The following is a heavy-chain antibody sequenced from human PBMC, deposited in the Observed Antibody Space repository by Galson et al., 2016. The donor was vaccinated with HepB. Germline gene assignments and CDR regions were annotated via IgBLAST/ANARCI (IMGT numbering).Heavy chain of an antibody. Sequence: TLSLTCTVSGDSITSPSYYWSWIRQPAGKGLEWIGRIYTSVSTNYNPSLKSRVTMSVDTSKNQFSLKLSSVTAADTAVYFCARGDSSGWYTDMEYFQYWGQGTLVTVSS. CDR3: ARGDSSGWYTDMEYFQY. CDR2: IYTSVST. J-gene: IGHJ1*01. D-gene: IGHD6-19*01. CDR1: GDSITSPSYY. V-gene: IGHV4-61*02.